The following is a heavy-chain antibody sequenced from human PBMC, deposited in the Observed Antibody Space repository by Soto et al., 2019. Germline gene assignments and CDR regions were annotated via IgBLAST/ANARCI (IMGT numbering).Heavy chain of an antibody. CDR3: ARLRIATNNYKWFDP. D-gene: IGHD2-21*01. J-gene: IGHJ5*02. CDR1: GAALNSGNYY. CDR2: IYVTWAV. Sequence: SETLSLTCSVSGAALNSGNYYWSWIRQVPGKGLEWIGHIYVTWAVDYNPSLRDRITISQDTSERQFSLNLRLVTAADTAVYYCARLRIATNNYKWFDPWGQGTLVTVSS. V-gene: IGHV4-31*03.